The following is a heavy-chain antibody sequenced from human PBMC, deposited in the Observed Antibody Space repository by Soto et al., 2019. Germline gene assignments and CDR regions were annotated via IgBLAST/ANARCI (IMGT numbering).Heavy chain of an antibody. CDR3: ARSVLP. CDR1: GGSISSGGYY. CDR2: IFCIGGT. Sequence: QVQLQESGPGLVKPSQTLSLTCTVSGGSISSGGYYWNWIRQHPGKGLEWIGYIFCIGGTYYNLSLHSRGTTSVATSKNPSSQQLNSVTAADTAVYYCARSVLPWGPGPLVTVSS. V-gene: IGHV4-31*03. J-gene: IGHJ5*02.